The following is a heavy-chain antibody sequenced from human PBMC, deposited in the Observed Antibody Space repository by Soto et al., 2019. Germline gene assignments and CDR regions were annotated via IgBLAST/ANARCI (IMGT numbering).Heavy chain of an antibody. D-gene: IGHD4-17*01. V-gene: IGHV1-69*13. CDR3: ARGANNDYGDYTGYFQH. J-gene: IGHJ1*01. CDR2: IIPIFGTA. Sequence: ASVKVSCKASGGTFSSYAISWVRQAPGQGLEWMGGIIPIFGTANYAQKFQGRVTITADESTSTAYMELSSLRSEDTAVYYCARGANNDYGDYTGYFQHWGQGTLVTVSS. CDR1: GGTFSSYA.